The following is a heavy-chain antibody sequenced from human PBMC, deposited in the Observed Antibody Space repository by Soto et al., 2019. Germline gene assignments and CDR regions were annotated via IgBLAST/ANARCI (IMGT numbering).Heavy chain of an antibody. D-gene: IGHD3-3*01. V-gene: IGHV5-51*01. J-gene: IGHJ4*02. Sequence: GESLKISCKGSGYSFTSYWIGWVRQMPGKGLEWMGIIYPGDSDTRYSPSFQGQVTISADKSISTAYLQWSSLKASDTAMYYCARRTGDFWSGYTYYFDYWGQGTLVTVSS. CDR2: IYPGDSDT. CDR3: ARRTGDFWSGYTYYFDY. CDR1: GYSFTSYW.